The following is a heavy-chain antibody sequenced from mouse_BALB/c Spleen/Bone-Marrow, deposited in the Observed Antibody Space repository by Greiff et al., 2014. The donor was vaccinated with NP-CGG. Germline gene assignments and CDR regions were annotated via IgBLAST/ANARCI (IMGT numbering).Heavy chain of an antibody. J-gene: IGHJ4*01. V-gene: IGHV1-15*01. Sequence: VQLQQSGAELVRPGASVTLSCKASGYKFTDYEMHWVKQTPVHGLEWIGSIDPETGGTAYNQNFKGKATLTAVRSSTTAYMELRSLTSEDSAVYYCTREGIYFGYDVPMDYWGQGTSVTVSA. D-gene: IGHD2-2*01. CDR1: GYKFTDYE. CDR2: IDPETGGT. CDR3: TREGIYFGYDVPMDY.